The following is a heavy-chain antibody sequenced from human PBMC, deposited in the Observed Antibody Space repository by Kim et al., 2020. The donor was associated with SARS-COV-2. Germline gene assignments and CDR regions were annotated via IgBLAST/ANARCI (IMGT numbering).Heavy chain of an antibody. CDR2: IDTNNGNP. D-gene: IGHD2-15*01. CDR3: ARDITGSWSLSSYYFDH. CDR1: GYTLSSYF. V-gene: IGHV7-4-1*02. Sequence: ASVKVSCKASGYTLSSYFMHWVRQAPGQGLEWMGWIDTNNGNPTYAQGFQGRVDLSLDTSASTAYLQLSSLKSEDTAVYYCARDITGSWSLSSYYFDHWGQGTRVSVSS. J-gene: IGHJ5*02.